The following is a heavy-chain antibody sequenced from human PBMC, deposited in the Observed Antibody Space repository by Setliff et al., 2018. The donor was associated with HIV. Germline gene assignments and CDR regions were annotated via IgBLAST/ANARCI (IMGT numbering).Heavy chain of an antibody. CDR3: ARGVYSRITMVRGITEPRGEYFDF. CDR1: GESFSGYS. J-gene: IGHJ4*02. D-gene: IGHD3-10*01. Sequence: SETLSLTCAVSGESFSGYSWNWIRQPPGKGLEWIGKIKHTGSTDYSPSFKSRVTLSVDTSENRFSLKLTSLTAADTAVYYCARGVYSRITMVRGITEPRGEYFDFWGQGILVTSPQ. V-gene: IGHV4-34*01. CDR2: IKHTGST.